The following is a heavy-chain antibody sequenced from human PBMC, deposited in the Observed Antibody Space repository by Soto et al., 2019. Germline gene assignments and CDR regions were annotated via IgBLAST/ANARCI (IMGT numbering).Heavy chain of an antibody. J-gene: IGHJ4*02. CDR2: IYYSGST. D-gene: IGHD6-19*01. Sequence: SETLSLTCTVSGGSVSSGSHYWSWIRQPPGRGLEWIGYIYYSGSTNYNPSLKSRVTISVDTSKNQFSLKLSSVTAADTAVYYCARGLGIAVAGVGFDYWGQGTLVTVSS. V-gene: IGHV4-61*01. CDR1: GGSVSSGSHY. CDR3: ARGLGIAVAGVGFDY.